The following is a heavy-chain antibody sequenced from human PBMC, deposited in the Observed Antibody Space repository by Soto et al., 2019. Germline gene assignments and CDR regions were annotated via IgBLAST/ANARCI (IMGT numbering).Heavy chain of an antibody. D-gene: IGHD3-16*02. CDR1: GFSLSTTGMC. Sequence: ESGPTLVNPTQTLTLTCTFSGFSLSTTGMCVSWIRQPPGKALEWLALIDWDDDKYYTTSLKTRLTISKDTSKNQVVLTLTNMDPVDTATYYCARVRRSSPNYYYGMDVWGQGTTVTVSS. V-gene: IGHV2-70*01. CDR2: IDWDDDK. J-gene: IGHJ6*02. CDR3: ARVRRSSPNYYYGMDV.